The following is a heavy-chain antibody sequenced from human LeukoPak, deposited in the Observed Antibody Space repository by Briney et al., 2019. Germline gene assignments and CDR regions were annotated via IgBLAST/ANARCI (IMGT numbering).Heavy chain of an antibody. Sequence: IPGRSLRLSCAASGFTFSSYGMHWVRQAPGKGLEWVSSINSRSSYIFYAESMKGRFTISRDNAKNSLFLQMDGLRAEDTAVYYCTRRGGLSSGRSFDYWGQGSLVTVSS. J-gene: IGHJ4*02. D-gene: IGHD3-10*02. CDR1: GFTFSSYG. CDR2: INSRSSYI. V-gene: IGHV3-21*01. CDR3: TRRGGLSSGRSFDY.